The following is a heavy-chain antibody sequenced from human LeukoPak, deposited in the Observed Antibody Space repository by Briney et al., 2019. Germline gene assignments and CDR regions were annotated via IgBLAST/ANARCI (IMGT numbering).Heavy chain of an antibody. CDR2: ISGSGGST. J-gene: IGHJ4*02. Sequence: GGSLRPSCAASGFTFSSYAMSWVRQAQGKGLEWVSAISGSGGSTYYADSVKGRFTISRDNSKNTLYLQMNSLRAEDTAVYYCAKGLGTVWSGSWYYFDYWGQGTLVTVSS. V-gene: IGHV3-23*01. CDR3: AKGLGTVWSGSWYYFDY. CDR1: GFTFSSYA. D-gene: IGHD3-3*01.